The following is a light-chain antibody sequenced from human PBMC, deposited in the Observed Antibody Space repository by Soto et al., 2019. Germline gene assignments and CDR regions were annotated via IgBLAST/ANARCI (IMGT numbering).Light chain of an antibody. CDR3: SSYAGSNELLL. Sequence: QSALTQPPSASGSPGQSVTISCTGTSSDVGGYNYVSWYQQHSGKAPKLMIYEVSKRPSGVPDRFSGSKSGNTASLTVSGLQAEVAADYYCSSYAGSNELLLFCGVTKLTVL. CDR2: EVS. CDR1: SSDVGGYNY. V-gene: IGLV2-8*01. J-gene: IGLJ2*01.